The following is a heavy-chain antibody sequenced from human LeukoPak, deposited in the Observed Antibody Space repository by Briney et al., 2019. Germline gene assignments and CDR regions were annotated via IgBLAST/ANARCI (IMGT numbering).Heavy chain of an antibody. D-gene: IGHD4-17*01. Sequence: GGSLRLSCAASGFSFSSYGMHWVRQVPGKGLEWVAVISYDGSNKYYADSVKGRFTISRDNSKNTLYLQMNSLRAEDTAVYYCAKVGMTTVTTYYYYGMDVWGQGTTVTVSS. V-gene: IGHV3-30*18. J-gene: IGHJ6*02. CDR3: AKVGMTTVTTYYYYGMDV. CDR2: ISYDGSNK. CDR1: GFSFSSYG.